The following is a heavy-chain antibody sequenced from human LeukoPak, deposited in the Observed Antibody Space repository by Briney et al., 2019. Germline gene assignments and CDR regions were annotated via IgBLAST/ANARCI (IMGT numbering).Heavy chain of an antibody. CDR3: AGYHWNSGVVY. CDR1: GFTFSDYA. D-gene: IGHD1-7*01. Sequence: GGSLRLSCAASGFTFSDYAMSWIRQAPGQGLEWVSNISRSGDTIDYADSVKGRFSISRDNAKNSLYLQMNSLRAEDTAVYYCAGYHWNSGVVYWGQGTLVTVSS. CDR2: ISRSGDTI. V-gene: IGHV3-11*01. J-gene: IGHJ4*02.